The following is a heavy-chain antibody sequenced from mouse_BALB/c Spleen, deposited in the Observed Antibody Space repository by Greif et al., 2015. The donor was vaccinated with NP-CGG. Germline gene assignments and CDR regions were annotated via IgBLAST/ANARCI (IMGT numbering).Heavy chain of an antibody. CDR1: GFSLTSYG. Sequence: VQLQQSGPGLVQPSQSLSITCTVSGFSLTSYGVHWVRQSPGKGLEWLGVIWSGGSTDYNAAFISRLSISKDNSKSXVFFKMSSLQANDTAIYYCARPSFYGRYWYFDVWGAGTTVTVSS. CDR2: IWSGGST. V-gene: IGHV2-2*02. CDR3: ARPSFYGRYWYFDV. J-gene: IGHJ1*01. D-gene: IGHD2-10*01.